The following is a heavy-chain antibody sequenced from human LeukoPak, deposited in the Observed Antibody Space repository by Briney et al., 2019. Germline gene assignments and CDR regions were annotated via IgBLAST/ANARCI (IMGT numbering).Heavy chain of an antibody. CDR1: GFTIGPYA. CDR2: IKADGSGT. CDR3: ATWAFYHNLDV. D-gene: IGHD2/OR15-2a*01. Sequence: GGALRLSCAASGFTIGPYAMYWVRQGPGRGLEWVSVIKADGSGTFYADSVGGRFTTSRDNSKNSLYLQMSSPTSQDTALYYCATWAFYHNLDVWGQGTTVIVSS. V-gene: IGHV3-43*02. J-gene: IGHJ6*02.